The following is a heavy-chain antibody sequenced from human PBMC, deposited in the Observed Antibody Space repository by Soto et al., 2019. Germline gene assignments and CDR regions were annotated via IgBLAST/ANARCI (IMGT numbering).Heavy chain of an antibody. CDR1: GGSISSNAYY. J-gene: IGHJ4*02. CDR3: ARRPKRGSYSWCFDY. Sequence: QLQLLESGPGLVKPSETLSLTCTVSGGSISSNAYYWGWIRQPPGKGLEWIGSVYYSGSANYNPSLRSRLTMSVDTSKNQFSLKLSSVTAADTAVYYCARRPKRGSYSWCFDYWGQGTLVTVSS. CDR2: VYYSGSA. D-gene: IGHD1-26*01. V-gene: IGHV4-39*01.